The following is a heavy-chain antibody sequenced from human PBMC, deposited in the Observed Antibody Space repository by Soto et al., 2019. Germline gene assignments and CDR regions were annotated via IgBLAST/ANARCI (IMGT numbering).Heavy chain of an antibody. J-gene: IGHJ6*02. CDR2: ISAYNGNT. V-gene: IGHV1-18*01. CDR1: GYTFTSYG. CDR3: AGGYCSSTSCSEYYYYYYGMDV. D-gene: IGHD2-2*01. Sequence: QVQLVQSGAEVKKPGASVKVSCKASGYTFTSYGISWVRQAPGQGLEWMGWISAYNGNTNYAQKLQGRVTMTTDTSTSTAYMELRSLRSDDTAVYYCAGGYCSSTSCSEYYYYYYGMDVWGQGTTVTVSS.